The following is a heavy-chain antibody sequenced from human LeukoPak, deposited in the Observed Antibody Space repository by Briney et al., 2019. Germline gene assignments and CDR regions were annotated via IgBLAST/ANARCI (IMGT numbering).Heavy chain of an antibody. J-gene: IGHJ4*02. D-gene: IGHD3-16*02. CDR3: ARGSIYDYVWGSYRYTAASRGHDY. CDR1: GGSISSSSYY. Sequence: SETLSLTCTVSGGSISSSSYYWSWIRQPPGKGLEWIGEINHSGSTNYNPSLKSRVTISVDTSKNQFSLKLSYVTAADTAVYYCARGSIYDYVWGSYRYTAASRGHDYWGQGTLVTVSS. CDR2: INHSGST. V-gene: IGHV4-39*07.